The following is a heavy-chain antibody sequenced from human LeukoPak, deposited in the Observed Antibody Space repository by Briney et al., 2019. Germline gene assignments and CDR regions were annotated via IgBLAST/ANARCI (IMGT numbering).Heavy chain of an antibody. J-gene: IGHJ4*02. V-gene: IGHV3-23*01. Sequence: PGGSLRLSCAASGFTFSSYAMSWVRQAPGKGLEWVSAISGSGGSTYYADSVKGRFTISRDNAKNTLYLQMNSLRAEDTAMYYCATIAAADKDYWGQGTLVTVSS. CDR2: ISGSGGST. CDR3: ATIAAADKDY. CDR1: GFTFSSYA. D-gene: IGHD6-13*01.